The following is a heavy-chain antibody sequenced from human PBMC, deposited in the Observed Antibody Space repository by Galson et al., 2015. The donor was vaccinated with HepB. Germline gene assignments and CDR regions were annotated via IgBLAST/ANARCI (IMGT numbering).Heavy chain of an antibody. CDR3: AKSNGGSYYGSAFDI. CDR1: GFTFNTFA. D-gene: IGHD1-26*01. CDR2: ISGDGGFT. Sequence: SLRLSCAASGFTFNTFAMNWVRQAPGKGLEWVSGISGDGGFTYYADSVKGRFTVSRDNSKNTLSLQMNSLRAEDAAVYYCAKSNGGSYYGSAFDIWGQGTMVTVSS. V-gene: IGHV3-23*01. J-gene: IGHJ3*02.